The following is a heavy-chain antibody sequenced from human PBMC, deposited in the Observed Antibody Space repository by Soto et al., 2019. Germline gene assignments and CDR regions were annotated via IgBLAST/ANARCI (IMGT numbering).Heavy chain of an antibody. J-gene: IGHJ4*01. CDR3: ARDKYGDYGDFDY. D-gene: IGHD4-17*01. CDR2: ISYDGSNK. Sequence: QVQLVESGGGVVQPGRSLRLSCAASGFTFSSYAMHWVRQAPGEGLEWVAVISYDGSNKYYADSVKGRFTISRDNSKNTLYLQMNSLRAEDTSVYYCARDKYGDYGDFDYWGQGTLVTVSS. CDR1: GFTFSSYA. V-gene: IGHV3-30-3*01.